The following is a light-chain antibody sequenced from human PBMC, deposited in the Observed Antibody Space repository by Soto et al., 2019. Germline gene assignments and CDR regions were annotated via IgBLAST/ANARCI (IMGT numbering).Light chain of an antibody. CDR2: EVS. CDR3: SSYTSSSTLV. J-gene: IGLJ1*01. V-gene: IGLV2-14*01. Sequence: QSALTQPASVSGSPGQSITISCTGTSSDVGGYTYVSWYQQHPGKAPKLMIYEVSNRPSGVSNRLSGSKSGNTASLTISGPQAEDEADYYCSSYTSSSTLVFGTGTKGNVL. CDR1: SSDVGGYTY.